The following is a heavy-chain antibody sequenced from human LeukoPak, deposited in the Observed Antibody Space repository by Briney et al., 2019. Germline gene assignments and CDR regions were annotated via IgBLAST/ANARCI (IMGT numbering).Heavy chain of an antibody. CDR2: LSYDGSNK. Sequence: GRSLRPSCAASGFTLTSYGTPGVGQAPGKGLGWVAFLSYDGSNKYYARPAKGRYTISTDNSKNRLYLQMKSLRAEDTAVYYCAKGYSSSWYNYFDYWGQGTLVTVSS. J-gene: IGHJ4*02. CDR1: GFTLTSYG. D-gene: IGHD6-13*01. V-gene: IGHV3-30*18. CDR3: AKGYSSSWYNYFDY.